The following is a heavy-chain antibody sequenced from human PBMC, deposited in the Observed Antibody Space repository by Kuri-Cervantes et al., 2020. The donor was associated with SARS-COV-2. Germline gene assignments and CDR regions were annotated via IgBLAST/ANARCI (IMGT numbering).Heavy chain of an antibody. CDR2: IDWDDYK. CDR1: TFSLSTCKVC. Sequence: SGPTLVKPTQTLTLTCTFPTFSLSTCKVCVTWVRQPPGKALEWLALIDWDDYKYYSTSLKTRLTISKDTSKNQAVLTMTNMNPADTATYYCARTRYSGYDFGAIYFDYWGQGTLVTVSS. D-gene: IGHD5-12*01. J-gene: IGHJ4*02. CDR3: ARTRYSGYDFGAIYFDY. V-gene: IGHV2-70*18.